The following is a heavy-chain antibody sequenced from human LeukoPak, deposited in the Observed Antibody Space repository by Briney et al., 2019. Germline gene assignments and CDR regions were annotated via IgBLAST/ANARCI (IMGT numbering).Heavy chain of an antibody. V-gene: IGHV3-9*01. CDR2: ISWNSGSI. Sequence: PGGSLRLSCAASGFTFDDYAMHWVRQAPGKGLEWVSGISWNSGSIGYADSVKGRFTISRDNAKNSLYLQMNSLRAEDTALYYCAKDRSWGAAADSHLFDYWGQGTLVTVSS. CDR3: AKDRSWGAAADSHLFDY. D-gene: IGHD6-13*01. J-gene: IGHJ4*02. CDR1: GFTFDDYA.